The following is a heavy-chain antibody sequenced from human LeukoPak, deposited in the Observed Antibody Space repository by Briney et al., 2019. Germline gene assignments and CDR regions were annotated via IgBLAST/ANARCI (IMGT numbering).Heavy chain of an antibody. CDR1: GFTFSSYA. CDR3: ARGLGGMATNDYYYYYGMDV. V-gene: IGHV3-23*01. Sequence: GGSLRLSCAASGFTFSSYAMSWVRQAPGKGLEWVSAISGSGSSTYYADSVKGRFTISRDNAKNSLYLQMNSLRAEGTAVYYCARGLGGMATNDYYYYYGMDVWGQGTAVTVSS. D-gene: IGHD5-24*01. J-gene: IGHJ6*02. CDR2: ISGSGSST.